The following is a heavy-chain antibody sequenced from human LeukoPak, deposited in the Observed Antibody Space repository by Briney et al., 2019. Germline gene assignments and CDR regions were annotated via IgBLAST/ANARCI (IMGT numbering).Heavy chain of an antibody. D-gene: IGHD2-21*02. CDR3: AREGDTSKFDY. J-gene: IGHJ4*02. V-gene: IGHV4-59*01. CDR2: IYYSGIA. Sequence: SETLSLTCTVSGGSIGTYYRSWIRQPPGKGLEWIGYIYYSGIANYNPSLTSRVTISVDTSKNQFSLKLSSVTAADTAVYYCAREGDTSKFDYWGQGTLVTVSP. CDR1: GGSIGTYY.